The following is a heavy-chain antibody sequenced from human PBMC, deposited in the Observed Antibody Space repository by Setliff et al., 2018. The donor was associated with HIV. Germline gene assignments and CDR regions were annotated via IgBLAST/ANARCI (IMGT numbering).Heavy chain of an antibody. CDR1: GDTFTGRA. CDR2: IIPITGTI. Sequence: GASVKVSCKISGDTFTGRAIVRVRQAPGQGLEWMGGIIPITGTIHFAQKFQDRITVTKDESTGTVYMELSSLRAEDTAVYYCARKAGYCPHGGCWSPLDYWGQGTLVTVS. V-gene: IGHV1-69*05. CDR3: ARKAGYCPHGGCWSPLDY. D-gene: IGHD2-8*01. J-gene: IGHJ4*02.